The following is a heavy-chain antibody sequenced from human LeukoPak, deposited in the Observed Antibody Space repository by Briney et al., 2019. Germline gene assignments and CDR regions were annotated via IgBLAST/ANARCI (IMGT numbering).Heavy chain of an antibody. CDR3: ARGRYCNSTSCYWIDY. CDR1: GFTFSSYW. D-gene: IGHD2-2*01. V-gene: IGHV3-74*01. Sequence: GGSLRLSCAASGFTFSSYWMNWVRQAPGKGLVWVSRINSDGSSTTYADSVKGRFTISRDNAKNTLYLQLNSLRAEDTAVYYCARGRYCNSTSCYWIDYWGQGTLVTVPS. J-gene: IGHJ4*02. CDR2: INSDGSST.